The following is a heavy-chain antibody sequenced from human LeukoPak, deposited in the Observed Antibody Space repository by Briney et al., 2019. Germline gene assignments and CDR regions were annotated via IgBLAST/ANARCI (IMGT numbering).Heavy chain of an antibody. CDR2: ISGSADST. D-gene: IGHD3-16*01. V-gene: IGHV3-23*01. Sequence: GGSLRLSCAASGFTFSSYAMTWVRQAPGKGLQWVSDISGSADSTYYADSVKGRFTISRDNSKNTLYLQMNSLRAEDTAVYYCAKMRGTPYWGQGTLVTVSS. CDR1: GFTFSSYA. CDR3: AKMRGTPY. J-gene: IGHJ4*02.